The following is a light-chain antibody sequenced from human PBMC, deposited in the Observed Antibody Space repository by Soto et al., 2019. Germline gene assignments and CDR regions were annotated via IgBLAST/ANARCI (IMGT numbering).Light chain of an antibody. V-gene: IGKV3-15*01. Sequence: EIVMTQSPATLSVSPGERATLSCRASQSVSSNLAWYQQKPGQAPRLLIYGASTRATGIPARFSGRGSGTEFTLTISSLQSEDSGFYYCQQCNDWPHTFGQGTKLEIK. J-gene: IGKJ2*01. CDR1: QSVSSN. CDR2: GAS. CDR3: QQCNDWPHT.